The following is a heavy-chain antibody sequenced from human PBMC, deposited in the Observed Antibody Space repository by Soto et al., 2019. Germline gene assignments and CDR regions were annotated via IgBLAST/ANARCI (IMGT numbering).Heavy chain of an antibody. J-gene: IGHJ6*02. Sequence: GDSLKLSCKCSGDRFTSYLIGWVRQMPGKGLDWMGIIYPGDSDTRYSPSFQGQVTISADKSISTAYLQWSSLKASDTAMYYCARLHGIAARPGDDYYGMDVWGQGTTVNVSS. V-gene: IGHV5-51*01. CDR1: GDRFTSYL. CDR2: IYPGDSDT. D-gene: IGHD6-6*01. CDR3: ARLHGIAARPGDDYYGMDV.